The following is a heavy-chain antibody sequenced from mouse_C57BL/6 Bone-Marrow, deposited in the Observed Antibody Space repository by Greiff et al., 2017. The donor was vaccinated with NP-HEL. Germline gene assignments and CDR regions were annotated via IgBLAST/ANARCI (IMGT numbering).Heavy chain of an antibody. Sequence: QVHVKQSGAELVKPGASVKLSCKASGYTFTSYWMHWVKQRPGQGLEWIGMIHPNSGSTNYNEKFKSKATLTVDKSSSTAYMQLSSLTSEDSAVYYCALTGPYYFDYWGQGTTLTVSS. J-gene: IGHJ2*01. CDR3: ALTGPYYFDY. V-gene: IGHV1-64*01. CDR1: GYTFTSYW. D-gene: IGHD4-1*01. CDR2: IHPNSGST.